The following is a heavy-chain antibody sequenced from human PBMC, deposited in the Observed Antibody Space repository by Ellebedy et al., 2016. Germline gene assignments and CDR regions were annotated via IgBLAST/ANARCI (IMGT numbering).Heavy chain of an antibody. J-gene: IGHJ4*02. CDR1: GYTFTGYY. CDR3: ASIAAAGTTFDY. Sequence: ASVKVSXXASGYTFTGYYMHWVRQAPGQGLEWMGWINPNSGGTNYAQKFQGRVTMTRDTSISTAYMELSRLRSDDTAVYYCASIAAAGTTFDYWGQGTLVTVSS. D-gene: IGHD6-13*01. V-gene: IGHV1-2*02. CDR2: INPNSGGT.